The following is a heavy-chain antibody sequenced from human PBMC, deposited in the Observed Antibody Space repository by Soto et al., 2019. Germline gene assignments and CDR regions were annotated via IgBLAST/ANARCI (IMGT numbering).Heavy chain of an antibody. Sequence: SETLSLTCTVSGDSISSGNKYWSWIRQPPGKGLEWIGYIFSSGTTYYNPSLESRLTMSLDASQNQFSLKLNSLTDADTAVYFCARVPSPFDYYYAMDVWGQGTTVTVSS. CDR1: GDSISSGNKY. D-gene: IGHD3-16*01. V-gene: IGHV4-30-4*01. CDR3: ARVPSPFDYYYAMDV. J-gene: IGHJ6*02. CDR2: IFSSGTT.